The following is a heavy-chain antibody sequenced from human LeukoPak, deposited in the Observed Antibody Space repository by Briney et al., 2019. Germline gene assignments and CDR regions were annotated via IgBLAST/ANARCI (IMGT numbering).Heavy chain of an antibody. V-gene: IGHV4-4*07. D-gene: IGHD5/OR15-5a*01. CDR1: GGSISSYL. CDR3: ATEQVSASAWGFDY. CDR2: IHTSGTT. Sequence: ASETLSLTCTVSGGSISSYLWSWIRQSAGKRLEWLGRIHTSGTTTYSPSLQSRLTMSVDTSKSQVSLRLTSVTAADTAVYYCATEQVSASAWGFDYWGQGSLVTVSS. J-gene: IGHJ4*02.